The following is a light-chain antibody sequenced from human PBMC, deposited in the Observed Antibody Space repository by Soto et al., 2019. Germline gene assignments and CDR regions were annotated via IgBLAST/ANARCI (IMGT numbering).Light chain of an antibody. Sequence: DIVMTQSPDSLAVSLGERATINCKSSQSVLYSSNNKNYLAWYQQKPGQPPKLLIYWASTRESGVPDRFSGSGSGTDFTLTISRLEPEDFAVYYCQQYGRSPIFTFGPGTKVDI. CDR2: WAS. CDR3: QQYGRSPIFT. J-gene: IGKJ3*01. CDR1: QSVLYSSNNKNY. V-gene: IGKV4-1*01.